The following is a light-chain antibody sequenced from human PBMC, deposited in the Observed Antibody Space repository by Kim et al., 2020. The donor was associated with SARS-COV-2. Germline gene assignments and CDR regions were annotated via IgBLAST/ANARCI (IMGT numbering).Light chain of an antibody. Sequence: VSPGQTASITCSGDKLGNKYASWYQQKPGQSPVLVICQDAWRPSGIPERFSGSSTGNTATLTISGTQAMDEADYYCQAWDSTTAVVFGGGTQLTVL. CDR2: QDA. CDR3: QAWDSTTAVV. V-gene: IGLV3-1*01. CDR1: KLGNKY. J-gene: IGLJ3*02.